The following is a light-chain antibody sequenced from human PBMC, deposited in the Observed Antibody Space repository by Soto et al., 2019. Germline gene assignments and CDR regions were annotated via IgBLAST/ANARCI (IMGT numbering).Light chain of an antibody. Sequence: QSALTQPASVSGSPGQSITISCTGTSSDVGGYKYVSWYQQHPGKAPKLMIHEVSNRPSGVSNRFSGSKSGNTASLTISGLQAEDEADYYCSSYTSSSTLRVFGGGTKVTVL. CDR2: EVS. CDR3: SSYTSSSTLRV. J-gene: IGLJ3*02. V-gene: IGLV2-14*01. CDR1: SSDVGGYKY.